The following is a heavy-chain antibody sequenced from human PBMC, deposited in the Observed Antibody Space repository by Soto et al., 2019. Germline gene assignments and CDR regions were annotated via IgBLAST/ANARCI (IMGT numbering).Heavy chain of an antibody. CDR3: ARDSSSYGNPGYYGMDV. V-gene: IGHV4-31*03. CDR2: IYYSGST. Sequence: SETLSLTCTVSGSSISSGGYYWSWIRQHPGKGLEWIGYIYYSGSTYYNPSLKSRVTISVDTSKNQFSLKLSSVTAADTAVYYCARDSSSYGNPGYYGMDVWGQGTTVTVSS. J-gene: IGHJ6*02. CDR1: GSSISSGGYY. D-gene: IGHD5-18*01.